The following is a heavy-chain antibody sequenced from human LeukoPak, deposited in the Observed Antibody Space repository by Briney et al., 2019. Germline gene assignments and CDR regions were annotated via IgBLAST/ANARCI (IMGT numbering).Heavy chain of an antibody. J-gene: IGHJ4*02. CDR2: ISSSSGYT. CDR3: ARVIAVAGAFDY. Sequence: GGSLRLSCAASGFTFSDYYMSWIRQAPGKGLEWVSYISSSSGYTNYADSVRGRFTISRDNAKNSLYLQMNSLRAEDTAVYYCARVIAVAGAFDYWGQGTLVTVSS. D-gene: IGHD6-19*01. V-gene: IGHV3-11*06. CDR1: GFTFSDYY.